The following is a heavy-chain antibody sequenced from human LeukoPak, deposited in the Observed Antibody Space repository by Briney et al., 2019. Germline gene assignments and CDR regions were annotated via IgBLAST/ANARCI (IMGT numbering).Heavy chain of an antibody. CDR2: IYYSGST. CDR1: GGSISSYY. D-gene: IGHD3-10*01. CDR3: ARVYVWFGESNYYYMDV. V-gene: IGHV4-59*01. Sequence: SETLSLTCTVSGGSISSYYWSWIRQPPGKGLERIGYIYYSGSTNYNPSLKSRVTISVDTSKNQFSLKLSSVTAADTAVYYCARVYVWFGESNYYYMDVWGKGTTVTVSS. J-gene: IGHJ6*03.